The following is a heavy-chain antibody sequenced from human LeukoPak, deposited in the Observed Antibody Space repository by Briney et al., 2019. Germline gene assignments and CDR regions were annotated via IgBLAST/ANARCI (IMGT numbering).Heavy chain of an antibody. CDR1: GFTFSSFG. CDR2: IGDNGSDK. J-gene: IGHJ3*02. D-gene: IGHD3-22*01. V-gene: IGHV3-33*01. Sequence: GRSLRLSCAAPGFTFSSFGMHWVRRAPGKGLEWVAVIGDNGSDKYYADSVKGRFTISRDTSRNMLYLQMNSLRAEDTALFYCARASYYYDSSGGYAFDIWGQGTMVTVSS. CDR3: ARASYYYDSSGGYAFDI.